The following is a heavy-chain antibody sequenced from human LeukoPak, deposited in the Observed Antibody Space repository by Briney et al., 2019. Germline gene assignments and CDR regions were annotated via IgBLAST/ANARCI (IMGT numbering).Heavy chain of an antibody. Sequence: GPLRLSCAVSGFPFSIYEMNWVRQAPGKGLEWVSNIGSSGTTIYYADSVKGRFSISRDNAKSSLYLQMNSLRVEDTAVYYCALLAVASDFDYWGQGALVTVSS. V-gene: IGHV3-48*03. CDR2: IGSSGTTI. J-gene: IGHJ4*02. D-gene: IGHD6-19*01. CDR1: GFPFSIYE. CDR3: ALLAVASDFDY.